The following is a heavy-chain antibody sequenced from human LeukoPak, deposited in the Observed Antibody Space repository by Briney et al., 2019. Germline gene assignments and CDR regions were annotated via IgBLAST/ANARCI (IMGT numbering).Heavy chain of an antibody. CDR1: GFTFSSYS. CDR2: ISSSSSYI. V-gene: IGHV3-21*01. CDR3: ARRGSDILTGRDAFDI. Sequence: GGSLRLSCAASGFTFSSYSMNWVRQAPGKGLEWVSSISSSSSYIYYADSVKGRFTISRDNAKNSLYLQMNSLRAEDTAVYHCARRGSDILTGRDAFDIWGQGTMVTVSS. J-gene: IGHJ3*02. D-gene: IGHD3-9*01.